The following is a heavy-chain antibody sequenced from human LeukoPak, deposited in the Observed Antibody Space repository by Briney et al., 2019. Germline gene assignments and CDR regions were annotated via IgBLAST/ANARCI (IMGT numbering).Heavy chain of an antibody. D-gene: IGHD3-3*01. CDR2: ISSSSTI. Sequence: GGSLRLSCAASGFTFSSYSMNWVRQAPGKGLEWVSYISSSSTIYYADSVKGRFTISRDNAKNSLYLQMNSLRAEDTAVYYCARDQSYDFWSGYYHTAQDWGQGTLVTVSS. V-gene: IGHV3-48*01. J-gene: IGHJ4*02. CDR3: ARDQSYDFWSGYYHTAQD. CDR1: GFTFSSYS.